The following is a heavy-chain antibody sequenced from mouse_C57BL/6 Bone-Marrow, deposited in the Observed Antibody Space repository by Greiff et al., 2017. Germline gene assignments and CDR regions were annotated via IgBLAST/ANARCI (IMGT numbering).Heavy chain of an antibody. CDR1: GYTFTSYW. J-gene: IGHJ2*01. CDR3: AREIYYYGKGDY. CDR2: IYPGSGST. D-gene: IGHD1-1*01. Sequence: QVQLQQPGAELVKPGASVKMSCKASGYTFTSYWITWVQPRPGQGLEWIGDIYPGSGSTNYNEKFKSKATLTVDTSSSTAYMQLSSLTSEDSAVYYCAREIYYYGKGDYWGQGTTLTVSS. V-gene: IGHV1-55*01.